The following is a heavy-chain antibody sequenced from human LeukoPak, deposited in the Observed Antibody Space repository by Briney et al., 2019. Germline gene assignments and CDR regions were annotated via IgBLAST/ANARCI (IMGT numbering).Heavy chain of an antibody. D-gene: IGHD2-21*01. Sequence: SETLSLTCTVSGYSISSGYYWGWIRQPPGKGLEWIGSIYHSGSTYYNPSLKSRVTISVDTSKNQFSLKLSSVTAADTAVYYCARDDLAYCGGDCYAASDYWGQGTLVTVSS. CDR1: GYSISSGYY. CDR3: ARDDLAYCGGDCYAASDY. V-gene: IGHV4-38-2*02. CDR2: IYHSGST. J-gene: IGHJ4*02.